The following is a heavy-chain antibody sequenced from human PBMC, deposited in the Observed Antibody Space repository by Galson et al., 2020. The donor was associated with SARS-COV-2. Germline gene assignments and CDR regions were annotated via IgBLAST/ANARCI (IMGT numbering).Heavy chain of an antibody. CDR3: SRGLSSSWPFSDF. CDR2: INSSSTT. D-gene: IGHD6-13*01. J-gene: IGHJ4*02. V-gene: IGHV3-48*02. CDR1: GFTFSSYN. Sequence: GESLKISCAASGFTFSSYNMNWVRQAPGKGLEWVSFINSSSTTYYADSVKGRFTISRDNAKNSLYLQMSGLRDDDTALYYCSRGLSSSWPFSDFGGQGALVTVSS.